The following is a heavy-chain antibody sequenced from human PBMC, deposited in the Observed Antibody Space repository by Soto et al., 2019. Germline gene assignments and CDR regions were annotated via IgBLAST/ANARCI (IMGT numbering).Heavy chain of an antibody. D-gene: IGHD2-21*02. CDR1: GGSISSSSYY. Sequence: PSETLSLPCTVSGGSISSSSYYWGWIRQPPGRGLEWIGSIYYSGSTYYNPSLKSRVTISVDTSKNPFSLKLSSVTAADTAVYYCARRAAYCGGDCYNNWFDPWGQRTLVTVSS. J-gene: IGHJ5*02. CDR2: IYYSGST. CDR3: ARRAAYCGGDCYNNWFDP. V-gene: IGHV4-39*01.